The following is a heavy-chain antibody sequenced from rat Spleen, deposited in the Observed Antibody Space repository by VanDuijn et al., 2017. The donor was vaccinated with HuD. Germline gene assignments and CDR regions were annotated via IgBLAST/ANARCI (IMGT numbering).Heavy chain of an antibody. J-gene: IGHJ2*01. CDR2: INTDSSNT. Sequence: EVQLVESGGGLVQPGSSLKVSCVASGFTFSRYVMHWFRQAPENGIEWLAYINTDSSNTHYAETVKGRFTISRDNAKNTVDMQLGSLRSEDTAMYFCARERTWERDFDYWGQGVMVTVSS. CDR1: GFTFSRYV. CDR3: ARERTWERDFDY. V-gene: IGHV5-43*01. D-gene: IGHD5-1*01.